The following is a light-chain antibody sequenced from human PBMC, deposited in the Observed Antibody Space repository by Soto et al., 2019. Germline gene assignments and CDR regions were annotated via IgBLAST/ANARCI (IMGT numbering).Light chain of an antibody. CDR3: GSYTISSSRV. J-gene: IGLJ1*01. CDR2: DVS. CDR1: SRDVGAYDF. V-gene: IGLV2-14*03. Sequence: QSVLTQPASVSGSAGQSITISCTGTSRDVGAYDFVSWYQQHPGKAPKLMIYDVSNRPSGVSTRFSGSKSGNTASLTISGLQAEDEADYYCGSYTISSSRVFGTGTKVTVL.